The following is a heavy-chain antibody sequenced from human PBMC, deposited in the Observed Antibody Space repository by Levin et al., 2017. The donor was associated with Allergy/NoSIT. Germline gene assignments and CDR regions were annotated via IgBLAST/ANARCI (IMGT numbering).Heavy chain of an antibody. Sequence: CTFSGFSLSTSGMCVSWIRQPPGKALEWLARIDWDDDKYYSTSLKTRLTISKDTSKNQVVLTMTNMDPVDTATYYCARSSGGSSLGWFDPWGQGTLVTVSS. CDR3: ARSSGGSSLGWFDP. CDR1: GFSLSTSGMC. CDR2: IDWDDDK. V-gene: IGHV2-70*11. J-gene: IGHJ5*02. D-gene: IGHD2-15*01.